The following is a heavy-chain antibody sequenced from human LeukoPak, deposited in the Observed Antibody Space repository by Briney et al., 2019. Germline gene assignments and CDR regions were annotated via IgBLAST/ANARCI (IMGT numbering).Heavy chain of an antibody. CDR2: ISGSGGST. D-gene: IGHD3-16*02. J-gene: IGHJ4*02. V-gene: IGHV3-23*01. CDR3: AKDVYDYVWGSYRFRFDY. Sequence: QSGGSLRLSCAASGFTFSSYAMSWVRQAPGKGLEWVSAISGSGGSTYYADSVKGRFTISRDNSKNTLYLQMNSLRAEDTAVYYCAKDVYDYVWGSYRFRFDYWGQGTLVTVSS. CDR1: GFTFSSYA.